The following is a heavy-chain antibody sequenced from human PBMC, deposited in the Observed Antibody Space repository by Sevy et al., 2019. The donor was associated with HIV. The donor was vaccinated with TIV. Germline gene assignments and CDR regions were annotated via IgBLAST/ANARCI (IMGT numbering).Heavy chain of an antibody. V-gene: IGHV4-39*01. CDR3: ARQLFYGSGSYYHL. CDR2: IYYRGTT. CDR1: GGSISSTSYF. Sequence: SETLSLTCTVSGGSISSTSYFWGWIRQPPGKGLEWIGTIYYRGTTYYNPSLQSRVTLSVDTSKNQFSLKLSSVTAADTAVYYCARQLFYGSGSYYHLWGQGTLVTVSS. J-gene: IGHJ4*02. D-gene: IGHD3-10*01.